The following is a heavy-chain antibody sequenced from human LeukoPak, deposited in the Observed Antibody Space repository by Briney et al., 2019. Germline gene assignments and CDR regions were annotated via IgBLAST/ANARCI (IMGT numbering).Heavy chain of an antibody. V-gene: IGHV3-30*04. CDR1: GFTFSSYT. Sequence: PGRSLRLSCAASGFTFSSYTIHWVRQAPGKGLEWVAVISYDGSNKYYADSVKGRFTISRDNSKNTLYLQMNSLRAEDTAVYYCAKGYRGYYFDYWGQGTLVTVSS. CDR3: AKGYRGYYFDY. D-gene: IGHD3-10*01. CDR2: ISYDGSNK. J-gene: IGHJ4*02.